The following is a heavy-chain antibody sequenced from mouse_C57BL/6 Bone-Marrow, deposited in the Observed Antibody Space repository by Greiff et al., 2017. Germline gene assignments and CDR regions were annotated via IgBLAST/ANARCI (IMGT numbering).Heavy chain of an antibody. V-gene: IGHV1-72*01. CDR2: IGPNSGGT. CDR1: GYTFTSYW. CDR3: AREGYYYGSSYYYFDC. J-gene: IGHJ2*01. Sequence: QVQLQQPGAELVKPGASVKLSCKASGYTFTSYWMHWVKQRPGRGLEWIGRIGPNSGGTKYNEKFKSKATLTVDKPSSTAYMQLSSLTSEDSAVYYCAREGYYYGSSYYYFDCWGQGTTLTVSS. D-gene: IGHD1-1*01.